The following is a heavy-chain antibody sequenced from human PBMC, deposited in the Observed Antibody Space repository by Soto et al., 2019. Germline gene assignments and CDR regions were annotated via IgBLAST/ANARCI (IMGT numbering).Heavy chain of an antibody. J-gene: IGHJ4*02. D-gene: IGHD6-13*01. CDR1: GFTFSSYS. CDR2: ISSSSSTI. V-gene: IGHV3-48*01. CDR3: ASASSSWQGALRVDY. Sequence: EVQLVESGGGLVQPGGSLRLSCAASGFTFSSYSMNWVRQAPGKGLEWVSYISSSSSTIYYADSVKGRFTISRDNAKKSLYLQMNSRRAEDTAVDYCASASSSWQGALRVDYWGQGTLVTVS.